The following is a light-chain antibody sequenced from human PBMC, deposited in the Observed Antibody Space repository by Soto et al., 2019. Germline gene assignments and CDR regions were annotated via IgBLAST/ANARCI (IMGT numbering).Light chain of an antibody. J-gene: IGKJ1*01. CDR2: KAS. V-gene: IGKV1-5*03. CDR3: QQYQTYSQ. Sequence: DIQMTQSPSTVSASVGDRVTITCRASQSINTWLAWYQLKPGRAPKLLIYKASTLESGVSSRFSGSGSGTEFTLTISSLQPDDFATYYCQQYQTYSQFGQGTKVEIK. CDR1: QSINTW.